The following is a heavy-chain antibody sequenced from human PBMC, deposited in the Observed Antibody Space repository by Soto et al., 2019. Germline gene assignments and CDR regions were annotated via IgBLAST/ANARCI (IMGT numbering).Heavy chain of an antibody. CDR2: ISAYNGKT. J-gene: IGHJ4*02. V-gene: IGHV1-18*01. CDR1: GYTFTSYG. D-gene: IGHD4-17*01. Sequence: QVQLVQSGAEVKKPGASVKVSCKASGYTFTSYGISWVRQAPGQGLEGLGWISAYNGKTNYAQKLQGRGTMTTDTSTSTDYMELMSLGSDDTAVYYCARGGDDYGGNSGDYWVQGTLVTVSS. CDR3: ARGGDDYGGNSGDY.